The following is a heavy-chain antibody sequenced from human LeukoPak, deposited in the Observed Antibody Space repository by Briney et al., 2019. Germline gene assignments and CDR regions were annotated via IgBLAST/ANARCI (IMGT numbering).Heavy chain of an antibody. Sequence: GASVKVSCKASGYTFTGYYMHWVRQAPGQGLEWMGWINPNSGGTNYAQKLQGRVTMTRDTSISTAYMELSRLRSDDTAVYYCARVRGYYDSSGPRDYWGQGTLVTVSS. CDR1: GYTFTGYY. J-gene: IGHJ4*02. D-gene: IGHD3-22*01. CDR2: INPNSGGT. CDR3: ARVRGYYDSSGPRDY. V-gene: IGHV1-2*02.